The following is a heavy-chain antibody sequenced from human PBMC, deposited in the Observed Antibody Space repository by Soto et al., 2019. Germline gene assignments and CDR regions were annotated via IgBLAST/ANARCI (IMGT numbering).Heavy chain of an antibody. CDR3: ARQLGGSGSPNWFDP. CDR1: GFTFSSYS. Sequence: GGSLRLSCAASGFTFSSYSMNWVRQAPGKGLEWVSSISSSSSYIYYADSVKGRFTISRDNAKNSLYLQMNSLRAEDTAVYYCARQLGGSGSPNWFDPWGQGTLVTVSS. D-gene: IGHD3-10*01. CDR2: ISSSSSYI. J-gene: IGHJ5*02. V-gene: IGHV3-21*01.